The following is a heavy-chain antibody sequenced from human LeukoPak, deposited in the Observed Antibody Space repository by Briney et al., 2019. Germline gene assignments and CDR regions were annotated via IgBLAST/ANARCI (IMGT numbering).Heavy chain of an antibody. CDR3: TIDRLFFQF. J-gene: IGHJ4*02. CDR1: GFAFSNAW. V-gene: IGHV3-15*01. CDR2: AKSETDGGTI. D-gene: IGHD3-3*01. Sequence: GGSLRLSCVGSGFAFSNAWVSWVRLTPEKGLEWLGRAKSETDGGTIDHAAPVNGRFNISRDDSTNTVFLQMSSLKIEDTAVYYCTIDRLFFQFWGQGSLVTVSS.